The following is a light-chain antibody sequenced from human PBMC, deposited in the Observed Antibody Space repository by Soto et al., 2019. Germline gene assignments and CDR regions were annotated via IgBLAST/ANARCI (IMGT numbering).Light chain of an antibody. CDR3: PLGG. Sequence: EIVLTQSPGTLSLSPGERATLSCRASQTIVGSYLAWYQQKPGQAPRLLIYGASTRASGIPDRFSGGGSGTDFTLTISRLEPEYSAVYYCPLGGFGQGTKVEIQ. CDR2: GAS. CDR1: QTIVGSY. V-gene: IGKV3-20*01. J-gene: IGKJ1*01.